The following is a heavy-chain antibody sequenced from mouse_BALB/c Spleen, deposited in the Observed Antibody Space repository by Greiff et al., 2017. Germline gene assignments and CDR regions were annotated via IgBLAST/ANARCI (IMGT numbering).Heavy chain of an antibody. Sequence: VQLQQSGAELAKPGASVKMSCKASGYTFTSYWMHWVKQRPGQGLEWIGYINPSTGYTEYNQKFKDKATLTADKSSSTAYMQLSSLTSEDSAVYYCASLWLRRGGYWGQGTTLTVSS. V-gene: IGHV1-7*01. J-gene: IGHJ2*01. CDR3: ASLWLRRGGY. CDR2: INPSTGYT. D-gene: IGHD2-2*01. CDR1: GYTFTSYW.